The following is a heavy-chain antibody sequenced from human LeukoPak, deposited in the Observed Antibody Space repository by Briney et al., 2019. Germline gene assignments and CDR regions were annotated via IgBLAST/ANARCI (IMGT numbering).Heavy chain of an antibody. Sequence: GGSLRLSCAASGFAVSTNYLSWVRQAPGKGLEWVSVIYSDGSTYYTDSVKGRFTISRDNSKNTLYLQMNSLRPEDTALYYCARDQRSESYYPWGWFDPWGQGTLVTVSS. CDR3: ARDQRSESYYPWGWFDP. CDR2: IYSDGST. CDR1: GFAVSTNY. J-gene: IGHJ5*02. V-gene: IGHV3-66*02. D-gene: IGHD1-26*01.